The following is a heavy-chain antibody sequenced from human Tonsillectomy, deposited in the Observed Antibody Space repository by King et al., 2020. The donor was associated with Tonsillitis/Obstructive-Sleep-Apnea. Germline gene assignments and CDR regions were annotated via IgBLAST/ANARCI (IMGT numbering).Heavy chain of an antibody. Sequence: VQLVESGGGLVQPGGSLRLSCAASGFTFSSYAMSWVRQAPGKGMEWVSGISGSGGSTYYADSVKGRFTISRDNSKNTLYLQMSSLRAEDTAVYYCAKDLSSWYWSYFDYWGQGTLVTVSS. CDR3: AKDLSSWYWSYFDY. D-gene: IGHD6-13*01. J-gene: IGHJ4*02. CDR2: ISGSGGST. V-gene: IGHV3-23*04. CDR1: GFTFSSYA.